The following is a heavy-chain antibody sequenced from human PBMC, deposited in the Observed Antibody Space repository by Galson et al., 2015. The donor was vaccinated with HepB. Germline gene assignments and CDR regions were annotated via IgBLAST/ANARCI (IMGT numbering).Heavy chain of an antibody. CDR1: GFTFSSYA. Sequence: SLRLSCAASGFTFSSYAMSWVRQAPGKGLEWVSAISGSGGSTYYADSVKGRFTISRDNSKNTLYLQMNSLRAEDTAVYYCAKDFEYQLLWFDYWGQGTLVTVSS. D-gene: IGHD2-2*01. J-gene: IGHJ4*02. CDR3: AKDFEYQLLWFDY. V-gene: IGHV3-23*01. CDR2: ISGSGGST.